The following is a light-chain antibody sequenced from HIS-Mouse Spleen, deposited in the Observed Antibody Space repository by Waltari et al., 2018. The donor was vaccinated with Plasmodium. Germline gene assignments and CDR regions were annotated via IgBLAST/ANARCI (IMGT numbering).Light chain of an antibody. J-gene: IGLJ1*01. Sequence: QSALTQPRSVSGSPGQSVTISCTGTSSDVGGYNYVSWYQQHPGKAPKLRIYEGSKRPSGVSNRFSGSKSGNTASLTISGLQAEDEADYYCCSYAGSSTYVFGTGTKVTVL. CDR3: CSYAGSSTYV. CDR1: SSDVGGYNY. V-gene: IGLV2-23*01. CDR2: EGS.